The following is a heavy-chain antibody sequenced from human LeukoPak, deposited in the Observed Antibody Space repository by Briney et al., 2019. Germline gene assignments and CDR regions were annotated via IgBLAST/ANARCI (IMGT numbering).Heavy chain of an antibody. CDR3: ARVRYSSRRSYYFDY. D-gene: IGHD6-13*01. CDR2: IYYSGST. Sequence: SETLSLTCTVSGGSISSYYWSWIRQPPGKGLEWIGYIYYSGSTNYNPSLKSRVTISVDTSKNQFSLKLSSVTAAETAVYYCARVRYSSRRSYYFDYWGQGTLVTVSS. CDR1: GGSISSYY. V-gene: IGHV4-59*01. J-gene: IGHJ4*02.